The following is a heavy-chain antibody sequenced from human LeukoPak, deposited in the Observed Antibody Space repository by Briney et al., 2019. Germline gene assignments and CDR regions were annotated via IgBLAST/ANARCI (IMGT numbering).Heavy chain of an antibody. J-gene: IGHJ4*02. CDR2: ISSFSGTI. CDR1: GLTFSFYS. CDR3: VRDQGGSSSH. Sequence: GGSLRLPCAASGLTFSFYSMNWVRQAPGKGLEWVSYISSFSGTINYAESVKGRSTISRDNAKNSLYLQMNSLRADDTAVYYCVRDQGGSSSHWGQGTLVTVSS. V-gene: IGHV3-48*01. D-gene: IGHD6-6*01.